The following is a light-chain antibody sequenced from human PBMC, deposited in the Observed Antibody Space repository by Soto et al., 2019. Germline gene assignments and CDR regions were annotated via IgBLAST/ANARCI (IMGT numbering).Light chain of an antibody. J-gene: IGLJ2*01. Sequence: QSALTQPASVSGSPGQSITISCTGTSSDVGGYNYVSWYQQHPGKAPKLMIYEVSNRPSGVSNRFSDSKSGNTASLTISGLQAEDEADYYCSSYTSSSTSHVVFGGGTKVTVL. CDR3: SSYTSSSTSHVV. CDR2: EVS. CDR1: SSDVGGYNY. V-gene: IGLV2-14*01.